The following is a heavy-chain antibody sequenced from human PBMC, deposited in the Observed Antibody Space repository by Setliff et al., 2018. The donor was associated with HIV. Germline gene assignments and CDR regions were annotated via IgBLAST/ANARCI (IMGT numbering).Heavy chain of an antibody. J-gene: IGHJ6*03. Sequence: PGGSLRLSCVASGFTFGFSLRNYNMNWVRQAPGKGLEWVSYISSSGSTIYYADSVKGRFAISRDNAKNSLYLQMNSLRAEDTAVYYCARAGLYSSSWHYYYYYMDVWGKGTTVTAP. CDR1: GFTFGFSLRNYN. CDR3: ARAGLYSSSWHYYYYYMDV. V-gene: IGHV3-48*01. D-gene: IGHD6-13*01. CDR2: ISSSGSTI.